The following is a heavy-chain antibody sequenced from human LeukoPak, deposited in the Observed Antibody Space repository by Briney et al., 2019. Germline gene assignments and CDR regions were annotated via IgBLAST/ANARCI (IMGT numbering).Heavy chain of an antibody. CDR3: ARAQLQYDPYFDY. CDR2: INHSGST. D-gene: IGHD4-11*01. J-gene: IGHJ4*02. CDR1: GGSFSGYY. Sequence: SETLSLTCVVYGGSFSGYYWSWIRQPPGKGLEWIGEINHSGSTNYNPSLKSRVTISVDTSKNQFSLKLSSVTAADTAVYYCARAQLQYDPYFDYWGQGTLVTVSS. V-gene: IGHV4-34*01.